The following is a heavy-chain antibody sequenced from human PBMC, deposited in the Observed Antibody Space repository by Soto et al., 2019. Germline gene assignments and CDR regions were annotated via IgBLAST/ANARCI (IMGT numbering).Heavy chain of an antibody. D-gene: IGHD3-10*01. CDR2: ISYDGSNK. Sequence: AGGSLRLSCAASGFTFSTYSMNWVRQAPGKGLEWVAVISYDGSNKYYADSVKGRFTISRDNSKNTLYLQMNSLRAEDTAVYYCAKGLYGSGSYYYYYGMDVWGQGTTVTVSS. J-gene: IGHJ6*02. V-gene: IGHV3-30*18. CDR1: GFTFSTYS. CDR3: AKGLYGSGSYYYYYGMDV.